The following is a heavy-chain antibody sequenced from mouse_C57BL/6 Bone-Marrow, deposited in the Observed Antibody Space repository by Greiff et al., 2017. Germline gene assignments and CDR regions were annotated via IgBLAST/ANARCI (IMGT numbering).Heavy chain of an antibody. D-gene: IGHD1-1*01. V-gene: IGHV5-4*01. CDR3: ARNGRGYFDY. CDR2: ISDGGSYT. CDR1: GFTFSSYA. J-gene: IGHJ2*01. Sequence: VQLKESGGGLVKPGGSLKLSCAASGFTFSSYAMSWVRQTPEKRLEWVATISDGGSYTYYPDNVKGRFTISRDNAKNNLYLQMSHLKSEDTAMYYCARNGRGYFDYWGQGTTLTVSS.